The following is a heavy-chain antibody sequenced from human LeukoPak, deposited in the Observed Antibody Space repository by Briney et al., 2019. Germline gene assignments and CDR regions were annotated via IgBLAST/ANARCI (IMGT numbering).Heavy chain of an antibody. CDR2: ISSSSSYI. J-gene: IGHJ6*03. D-gene: IGHD3-10*01. CDR1: GFTFSSYS. V-gene: IGHV3-21*01. CDR3: ARDGTTMVRVDYYYYYMDV. Sequence: GGSLRLSCAASGFTFSSYSMNWVRQAPGKGLEWVSSISSSSSYIYYADSVKGRFTISRDNAKNSLYLQMNSLRAEDTAVYYCARDGTTMVRVDYYYYYMDVWGKGTTVTISS.